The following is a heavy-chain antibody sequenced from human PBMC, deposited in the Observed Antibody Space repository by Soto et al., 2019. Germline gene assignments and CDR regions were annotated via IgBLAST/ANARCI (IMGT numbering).Heavy chain of an antibody. CDR2: ISGSGGTT. Sequence: EVQLLESGGGLVQPGRSLRLSCAASGFTFSNYAMSWVRQAPGQGLDWVSAISGSGGTTYYADSVKGRFTISRDNSKNPLFLQMNSLRAEDAAVYYCAKFFVETGSNSGWPWSFHYRGQGTLVTVSS. CDR3: AKFFVETGSNSGWPWSFHY. CDR1: GFTFSNYA. J-gene: IGHJ4*02. V-gene: IGHV3-23*01. D-gene: IGHD6-25*01.